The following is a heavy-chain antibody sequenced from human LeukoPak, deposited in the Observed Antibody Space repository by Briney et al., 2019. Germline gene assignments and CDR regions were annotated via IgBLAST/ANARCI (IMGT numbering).Heavy chain of an antibody. Sequence: SETLSLICAVYGGSFSGYYWSWIRQPPGKGLEWIGEINHSGSTNYNPSLKSRVTISVDTSKNQFSLKLSSVTAADTAVYYCARQGYSSGWSAYYFDYWGQGTLVTVSS. CDR1: GGSFSGYY. D-gene: IGHD6-19*01. J-gene: IGHJ4*02. V-gene: IGHV4-34*01. CDR3: ARQGYSSGWSAYYFDY. CDR2: INHSGST.